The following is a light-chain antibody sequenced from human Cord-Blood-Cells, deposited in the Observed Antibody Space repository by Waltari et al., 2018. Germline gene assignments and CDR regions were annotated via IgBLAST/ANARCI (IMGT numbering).Light chain of an antibody. J-gene: IGKJ2*01. CDR2: GAS. CDR3: QRYNNWPPYT. Sequence: EIVMTQSPATLSVSPGERATLSCRARQSVSSNLAWYQQKPGQAPRLLIYGASTRATGIPAMFSGSGSGTEFTLTISSLQSEDFAVYYCQRYNNWPPYTFGQGTKLEIK. V-gene: IGKV3-15*01. CDR1: QSVSSN.